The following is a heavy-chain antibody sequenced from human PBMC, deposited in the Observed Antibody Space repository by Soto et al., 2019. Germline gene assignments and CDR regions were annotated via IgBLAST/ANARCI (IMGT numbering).Heavy chain of an antibody. Sequence: QVQLQESGPELVKPSGTLYLTCAVSGGSISSRNWWSWVRQPPGKGLEWIGEIYHSGSTNYNPSLKSRVTISVDTSKNQFSLKLSSVTAADTAVYYCARDDFRDYGDYNYYYGMDVWGQGTTVTVSS. D-gene: IGHD4-17*01. CDR1: GGSISSRNW. CDR3: ARDDFRDYGDYNYYYGMDV. V-gene: IGHV4-4*02. CDR2: IYHSGST. J-gene: IGHJ6*02.